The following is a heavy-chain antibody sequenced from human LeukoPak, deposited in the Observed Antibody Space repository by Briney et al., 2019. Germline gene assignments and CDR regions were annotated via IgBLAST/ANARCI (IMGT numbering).Heavy chain of an antibody. CDR3: AAPGYCSGGSCYPNWFDP. V-gene: IGHV1-2*06. D-gene: IGHD2-15*01. CDR1: GYSFTGYY. CDR2: INPNSGGT. J-gene: IGHJ5*02. Sequence: GASVKVSCKASGYSFTGYYMHWVRQAPGQGLEWMGRINPNSGGTNYAQKFQGRVTMTRDTSIGTAYMELSRLRSDDTAVYYCAAPGYCSGGSCYPNWFDPWGQGTLVTVSS.